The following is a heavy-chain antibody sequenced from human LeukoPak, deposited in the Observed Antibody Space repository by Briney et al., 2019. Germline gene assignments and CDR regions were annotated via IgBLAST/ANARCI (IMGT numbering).Heavy chain of an antibody. CDR1: GFTFSNYW. CDR2: IYLDGSRA. D-gene: IGHD2/OR15-2a*01. Sequence: PGGSLRLSCAVSGFTFSNYWMSWARQSPGKGLEWVANIYLDGSRAYYVDSVKGRFTISRDNAKNSLFLQMNSLSAEDTAVYYCARVTSVAYYYYYYMDVWGKGTTVTVSS. V-gene: IGHV3-7*01. CDR3: ARVTSVAYYYYYYMDV. J-gene: IGHJ6*03.